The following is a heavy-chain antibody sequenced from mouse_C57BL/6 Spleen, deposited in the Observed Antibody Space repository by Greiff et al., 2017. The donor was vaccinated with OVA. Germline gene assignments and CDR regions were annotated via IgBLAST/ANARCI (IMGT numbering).Heavy chain of an antibody. Sequence: QVQLQQPGAELVKPGASVKLSCKASGYTFTSYWMHWVKQRPGQGLEWIGMIHPNSGSTNYKEKWKRKEKGRGTQSSSTAYMQLSSLTSEDSAVYYGARRGDPNGDWYFDVWGTGTTVTVSS. J-gene: IGHJ1*03. CDR3: ARRGDPNGDWYFDV. D-gene: IGHD4-1*01. CDR2: IHPNSGST. V-gene: IGHV1-64*01. CDR1: GYTFTSYW.